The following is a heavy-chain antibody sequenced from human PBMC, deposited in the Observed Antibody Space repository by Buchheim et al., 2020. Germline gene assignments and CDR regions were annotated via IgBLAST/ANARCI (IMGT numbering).Heavy chain of an antibody. V-gene: IGHV3-30*18. CDR2: ISYDGSNK. Sequence: QVQLVESGGGVVQPGRSLRLSCAASGFTFSSYGMHWVRQAPGKGLEWVAVISYDGSNKYYADSVKGRFTISRANSKNTLYLQMNSLRAEDTAVYYCAKDHWVGYSSGWYGMDVWGQGTT. CDR1: GFTFSSYG. CDR3: AKDHWVGYSSGWYGMDV. D-gene: IGHD6-19*01. J-gene: IGHJ6*02.